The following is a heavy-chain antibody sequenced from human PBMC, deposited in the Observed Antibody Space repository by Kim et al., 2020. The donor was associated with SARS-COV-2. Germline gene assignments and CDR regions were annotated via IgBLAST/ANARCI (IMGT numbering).Heavy chain of an antibody. V-gene: IGHV4-39*07. Sequence: YNPSLKSRSTISVDTSKTQFSLKLSSVTAADTAVYYCARASRFPPGYFDYWGQGTLVTVSS. CDR3: ARASRFPPGYFDY. D-gene: IGHD3-10*01. J-gene: IGHJ4*02.